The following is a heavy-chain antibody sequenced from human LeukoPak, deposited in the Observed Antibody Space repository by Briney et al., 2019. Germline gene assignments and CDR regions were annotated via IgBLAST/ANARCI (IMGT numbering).Heavy chain of an antibody. Sequence: SGGSLRLSCAASGFTFSSYGMHWVRQAPGKGLEWVAFIRYDGSNKYYADSVKGRFTISRDNSKNTLYLQMNSLRAEDTAVYYCAKRPYCSSTSCYRWDYYYMDVWGKGTTVTVSS. CDR1: GFTFSSYG. J-gene: IGHJ6*03. D-gene: IGHD2-2*02. V-gene: IGHV3-30*02. CDR2: IRYDGSNK. CDR3: AKRPYCSSTSCYRWDYYYMDV.